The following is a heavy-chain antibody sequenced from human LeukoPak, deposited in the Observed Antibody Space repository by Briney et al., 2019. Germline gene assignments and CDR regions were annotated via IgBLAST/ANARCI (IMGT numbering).Heavy chain of an antibody. CDR3: AREGTYGWYNWFDP. J-gene: IGHJ5*02. V-gene: IGHV4-59*01. D-gene: IGHD6-19*01. CDR2: MYRTGST. CDR1: GGSISSYY. Sequence: SETLSLTCTVSGGSISSYYWSWIRQPPGKGLEWIGYMYRTGSTNYNPSLKSRVTITPDTSKNQFSLRLTSVTAADTAVYYCAREGTYGWYNWFDPGAREPWLPSPQ.